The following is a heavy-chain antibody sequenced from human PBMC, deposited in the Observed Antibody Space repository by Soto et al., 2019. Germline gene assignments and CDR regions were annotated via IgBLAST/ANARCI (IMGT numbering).Heavy chain of an antibody. V-gene: IGHV4-31*03. J-gene: IGHJ4*02. CDR3: ARLQSSGYNTIDY. D-gene: IGHD6-25*01. Sequence: QVQLRESGPGLVKPSQTLSLTCTVSGGSISSGGYYWSWIRQHPGKGLEWIGYIYYSGSTYYNPSLKSRVTISVDTSKNQFSLKLSSVTAADTAVYYCARLQSSGYNTIDYWGQGTLVTVSS. CDR2: IYYSGST. CDR1: GGSISSGGYY.